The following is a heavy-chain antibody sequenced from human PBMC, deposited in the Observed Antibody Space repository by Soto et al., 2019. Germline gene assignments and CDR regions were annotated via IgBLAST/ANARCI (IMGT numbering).Heavy chain of an antibody. V-gene: IGHV4-30-4*01. Sequence: SETLSLTCTVSGGSISSGDYYWSWIRQPPGKGLEWIGYIYYSGSTYYNPSLKSRVTISVDTSKNQFSLKLSSVTAADTAVYYCARERQYYDILTGYSFFGYWGQGTLVTVSS. J-gene: IGHJ4*02. CDR3: ARERQYYDILTGYSFFGY. D-gene: IGHD3-9*01. CDR2: IYYSGST. CDR1: GGSISSGDYY.